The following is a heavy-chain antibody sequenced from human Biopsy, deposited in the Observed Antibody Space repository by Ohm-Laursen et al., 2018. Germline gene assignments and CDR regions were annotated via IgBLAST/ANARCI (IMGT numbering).Heavy chain of an antibody. D-gene: IGHD4-23*01. J-gene: IGHJ4*02. CDR2: ISYTGYT. CDR1: GGSFTGHY. V-gene: IGHV4-59*11. Sequence: TLSLTCTVPGGSFTGHYWRWIWQPPGKGLEWIGHISYTGYTSYNASLKSRVTISVDTSRNHFSLRLSSLTAADTAVYYCARGSNDFGGLYFPRWGQGTLLTVSS. CDR3: ARGSNDFGGLYFPR.